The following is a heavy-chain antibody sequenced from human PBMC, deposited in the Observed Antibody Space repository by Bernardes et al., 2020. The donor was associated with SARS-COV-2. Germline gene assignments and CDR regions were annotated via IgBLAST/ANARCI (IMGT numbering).Heavy chain of an antibody. CDR1: GFIFSSYA. D-gene: IGHD2-15*01. V-gene: IGHV3-23*01. CDR2: ISESGGST. Sequence: GGSLRLSCAASGFIFSSYAMSWVRQAPGKGLEWVSLISESGGSTYYADSVKGRFTISRDNSDNTLSLQMNSLRAEDTAIYYCAKDAGSLNTPSDMWGQGTLVTVSS. J-gene: IGHJ3*02. CDR3: AKDAGSLNTPSDM.